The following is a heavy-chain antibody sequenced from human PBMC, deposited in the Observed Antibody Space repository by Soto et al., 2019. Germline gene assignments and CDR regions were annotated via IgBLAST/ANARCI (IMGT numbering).Heavy chain of an antibody. CDR2: IKSKTDGGTT. V-gene: IGHV3-15*01. Sequence: PVGSLSLPCAVSGFTFSNPWMSWVRQAPGKGLEWVGRIKSKTDGGTTDYAAPVKGRFTISRDDSKNTLYLQMNSLKTEDTAVYYCTTDIGLPGAFDIWVQGKMVTVSS. CDR3: TTDIGLPGAFDI. CDR1: GFTFSNPW. D-gene: IGHD2-2*01. J-gene: IGHJ3*02.